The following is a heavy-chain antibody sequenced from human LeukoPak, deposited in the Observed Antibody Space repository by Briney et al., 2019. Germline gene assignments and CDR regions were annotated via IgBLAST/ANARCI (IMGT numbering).Heavy chain of an antibody. CDR1: GYTFTSYG. J-gene: IGHJ4*02. V-gene: IGHV1-18*01. Sequence: ASVNVSCKASGYTFTSYGISWVRQAPGQGLEWMGWISAYNGNTNYAQKLQGRVTMTTDTSTSTAYMELRSLRSDDTAVYYCARDPRSRYYYDSSGYYPLDYWGQGTLVTVSS. CDR2: ISAYNGNT. D-gene: IGHD3-22*01. CDR3: ARDPRSRYYYDSSGYYPLDY.